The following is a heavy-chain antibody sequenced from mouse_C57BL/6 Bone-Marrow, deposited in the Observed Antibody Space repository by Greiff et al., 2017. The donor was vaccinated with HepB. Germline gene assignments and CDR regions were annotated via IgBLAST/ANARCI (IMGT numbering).Heavy chain of an antibody. CDR2: ILPGGGST. J-gene: IGHJ4*01. D-gene: IGHD2-1*01. CDR3: AREDGNYHYMDD. V-gene: IGHV1-9*01. CDR1: GYTFTGYW. Sequence: VQLQQSGAELVKPGASVKLSCKASGYTFTGYWVEWVKQRPGHGLEWIGEILPGGGSTNYNAKFKGKATITADTSSNTAYMQLSSLTTEDSAIYYCAREDGNYHYMDDWGKGTTVTVSS.